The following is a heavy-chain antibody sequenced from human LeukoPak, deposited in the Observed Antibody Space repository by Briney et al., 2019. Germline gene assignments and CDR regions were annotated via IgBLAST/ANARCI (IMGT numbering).Heavy chain of an antibody. CDR2: INHSGST. D-gene: IGHD3-10*01. J-gene: IGHJ4*02. CDR1: GGSFSGYY. CDR3: ARGRWGYYYGSGRKGYYFDY. V-gene: IGHV4-34*01. Sequence: SETLSLTCAVYGGSFSGYYWSWIRQPPGKGLEWIAEINHSGSTNYNPSLKSRVTISVDTSKNQFSLKLSSVTAADTAAYYCARGRWGYYYGSGRKGYYFDYWGQGTLVTVSS.